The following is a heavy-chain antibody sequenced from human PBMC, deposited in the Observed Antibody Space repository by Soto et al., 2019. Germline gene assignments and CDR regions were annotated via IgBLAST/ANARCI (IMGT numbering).Heavy chain of an antibody. J-gene: IGHJ4*02. D-gene: IGHD3-16*02. CDR2: ISSSGSTI. Sequence: QVQLVESGGGLVKPGGSLRLSCAASGFTFSDYYMSWIRQAPGKGLEWVSYISSSGSTIYYADSVKGRFTISRDNAKNSXYRXMNSLRAEDTAVYYCARDHYDYVWGSYRPMSYFDYWGQGTLVTVSS. CDR3: ARDHYDYVWGSYRPMSYFDY. CDR1: GFTFSDYY. V-gene: IGHV3-11*01.